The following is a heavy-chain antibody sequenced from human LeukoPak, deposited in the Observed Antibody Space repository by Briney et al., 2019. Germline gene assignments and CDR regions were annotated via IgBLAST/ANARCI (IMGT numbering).Heavy chain of an antibody. CDR2: IRYDGSNK. V-gene: IGHV3-30*02. D-gene: IGHD1-1*01. CDR1: GFSSTDYA. CDR3: AKDGESGIQYTQGYFDY. J-gene: IGHJ4*02. Sequence: SLRPSCAASGFSSTDYAICWGRPTPGKRLGWVAFIRYDGSNKIYADSVKGRFTISRDNSYNTAYLQMTGLRAEDTAVYYCAKDGESGIQYTQGYFDYWGQGTLVTVSS.